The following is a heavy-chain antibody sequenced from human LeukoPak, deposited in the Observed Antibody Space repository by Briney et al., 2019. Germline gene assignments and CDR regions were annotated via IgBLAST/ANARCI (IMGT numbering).Heavy chain of an antibody. J-gene: IGHJ5*02. V-gene: IGHV1-3*01. CDR1: GYTFASYA. CDR3: ARGRGDYVWGSNWFDP. D-gene: IGHD3-16*01. Sequence: GASVKVSCKASGYTFASYAMHWVRQAPGQRLEWMGWINAGNGNTKYSQKFQGRVTITRDTSASTAYMELRSLRSDDTAVYYCARGRGDYVWGSNWFDPWGQGTLVTVSS. CDR2: INAGNGNT.